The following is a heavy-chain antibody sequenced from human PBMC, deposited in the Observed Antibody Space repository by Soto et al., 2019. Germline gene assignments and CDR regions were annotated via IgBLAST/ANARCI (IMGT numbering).Heavy chain of an antibody. CDR2: ISGSGGST. CDR1: GFTFSSYA. Sequence: GGSLRLSCAASGFTFSSYAMSWVRQAPGKGLEWVSAISGSGGSTYYADSVKGRFTISRDNSKNTLYLQMNSLRAEDTAVYYCAKGKGEMATIIYFDYWGQGXLVTVYS. J-gene: IGHJ4*02. CDR3: AKGKGEMATIIYFDY. V-gene: IGHV3-23*01. D-gene: IGHD5-12*01.